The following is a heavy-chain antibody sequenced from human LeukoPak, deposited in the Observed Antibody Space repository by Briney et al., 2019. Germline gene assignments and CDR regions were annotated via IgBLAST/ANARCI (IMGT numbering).Heavy chain of an antibody. V-gene: IGHV3-23*01. Sequence: GGSLRLSCAASRFRFSTFPMGWVRQAPGKGLEWVSGISAGGETTFYADSVRGRLTISRDNSKNTLYLQMNSLRADDTAVYYCAKDQAVYWFDPWGQGTLVTVSS. D-gene: IGHD6-25*01. J-gene: IGHJ5*02. CDR1: RFRFSTFP. CDR2: ISAGGETT. CDR3: AKDQAVYWFDP.